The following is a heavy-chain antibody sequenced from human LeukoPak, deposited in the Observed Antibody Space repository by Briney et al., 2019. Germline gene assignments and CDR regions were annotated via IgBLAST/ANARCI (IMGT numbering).Heavy chain of an antibody. J-gene: IGHJ4*02. Sequence: GGSLRLSCAASGFTVSSNYMSWVRQAPGKGLEWVSVIYSGGSTYYADSVKGRFTISRDNPKNTLYLQMNSLRAEDTAVYYCAKGLVGLASRLFDYWGQGTLVTVSS. CDR3: AKGLVGLASRLFDY. V-gene: IGHV3-53*01. D-gene: IGHD6-13*01. CDR2: IYSGGST. CDR1: GFTVSSNY.